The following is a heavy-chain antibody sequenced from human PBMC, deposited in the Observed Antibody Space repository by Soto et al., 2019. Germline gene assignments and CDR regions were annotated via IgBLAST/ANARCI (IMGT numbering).Heavy chain of an antibody. D-gene: IGHD5-12*01. CDR2: SIPIFGTA. CDR3: ARGRGYSGDDHYYYFDMDV. Sequence: VKVSCKASGGTFNNYPITWVRQAPGQGLEWMGGSIPIFGTANYAQKFQGRVTISVDESTSTAYMELSSLRSEDTAVYYCARGRGYSGDDHYYYFDMDVWGQGTTVTVSS. J-gene: IGHJ6*02. V-gene: IGHV1-69*13. CDR1: GGTFNNYP.